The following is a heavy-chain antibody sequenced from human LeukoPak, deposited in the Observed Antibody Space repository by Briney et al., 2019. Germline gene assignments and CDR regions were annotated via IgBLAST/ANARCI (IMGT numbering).Heavy chain of an antibody. CDR3: ARTNPDILTGSLIDL. D-gene: IGHD3-9*01. CDR2: ISAYNGNT. Sequence: GASVKVSCKASGYTFTSYGISWVRQAPGQGLEWMGWISAYNGNTNYAQKLQGRVTMTTDTSTSTAYMELRSLRSDDTAVYYCARTNPDILTGSLIDLWGRGTLVTVSS. CDR1: GYTFTSYG. J-gene: IGHJ2*01. V-gene: IGHV1-18*01.